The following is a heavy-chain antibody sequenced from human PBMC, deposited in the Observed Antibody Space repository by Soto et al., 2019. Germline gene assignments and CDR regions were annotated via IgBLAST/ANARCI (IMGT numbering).Heavy chain of an antibody. CDR3: ARDLGIAAPYAFDI. Sequence: EVQLVGSGGGLVQPGGSLRLSCAASGFTVSSNYMSWVRQAPGKGLEWFSVIYSGCSTYFADSVKSRFTISRDNSKNTGYLKMNSRRAEETAVYYCARDLGIAAPYAFDIWGQGTIVTVSS. D-gene: IGHD6-13*01. J-gene: IGHJ3*02. CDR1: GFTVSSNY. V-gene: IGHV3-66*01. CDR2: IYSGCST.